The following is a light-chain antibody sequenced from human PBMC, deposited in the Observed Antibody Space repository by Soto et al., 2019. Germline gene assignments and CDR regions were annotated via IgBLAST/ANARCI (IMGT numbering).Light chain of an antibody. V-gene: IGKV3-11*01. CDR1: QSVASY. Sequence: EIVLTQSPATLSLSPGERATLSCRASQSVASYLAWYQQTPGQAPRLLIYDASNRATGIPARFSGSGSGTDFTLTFSSLEPEDFAVYYCQQRSNWPPTFGGGTKVELK. J-gene: IGKJ4*01. CDR2: DAS. CDR3: QQRSNWPPT.